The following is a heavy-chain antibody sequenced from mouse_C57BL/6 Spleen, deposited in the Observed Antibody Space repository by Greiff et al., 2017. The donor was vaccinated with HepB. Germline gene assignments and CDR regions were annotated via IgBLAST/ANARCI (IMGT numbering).Heavy chain of an antibody. V-gene: IGHV3-6*01. J-gene: IGHJ4*01. CDR1: GYSITSGYY. CDR3: ARGGRLRYYAMDY. D-gene: IGHD2-2*01. CDR2: ISYDGSN. Sequence: DVKLVESGPGLVKPSQSLSLTCSVTGYSITSGYYWNWIRQFPGNKLEWMGYISYDGSNNYNPSLKNRISITRDTSKNQFFLKLNSVTTEDTATYYCARGGRLRYYAMDYWGQGTSVTVSS.